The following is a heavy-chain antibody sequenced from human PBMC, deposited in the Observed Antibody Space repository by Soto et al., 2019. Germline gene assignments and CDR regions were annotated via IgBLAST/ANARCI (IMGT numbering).Heavy chain of an antibody. J-gene: IGHJ4*02. D-gene: IGHD3-16*01. Sequence: EAQVVEAGGGLVQPGGSLRLSCAASGLSFSTFDMNWVHQAPGKGLEWLSYISGGSGSVYYADSVRGRFNISRDNAKNLLYFQITSIRDKDTGVYFSVGGGLPYFDYWGQVATVTVSS. CDR1: GLSFSTFD. CDR3: VGGGLPYFDY. V-gene: IGHV3-48*03. CDR2: ISGGSGSV.